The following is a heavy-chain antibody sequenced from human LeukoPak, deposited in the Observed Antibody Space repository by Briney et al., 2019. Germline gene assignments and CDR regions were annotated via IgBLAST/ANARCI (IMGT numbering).Heavy chain of an antibody. CDR3: ARVQWLVRGYYYYYMDV. J-gene: IGHJ6*03. V-gene: IGHV4-59*01. Sequence: PSETLSLTCTVSGGSISSYYWSWIRQPPGKGLEWIGYIYYSGSTNYNPSLKSRVTISVDTSKNQFSLKLSSVTAADTAVYYCARVQWLVRGYYYYYMDVWGKGTTVTVSS. CDR2: IYYSGST. D-gene: IGHD6-19*01. CDR1: GGSISSYY.